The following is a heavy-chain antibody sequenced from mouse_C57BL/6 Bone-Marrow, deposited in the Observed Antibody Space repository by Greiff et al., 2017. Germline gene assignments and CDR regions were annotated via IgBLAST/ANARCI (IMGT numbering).Heavy chain of an antibody. CDR2: IDPETGGT. CDR3: TRSYYGSSRDY. Sequence: VQLQQSGAELVRPGASVTLSCKASGYTFTDYEMHWVKQTPVHGLEWIGAIDPETGGTAYNQKFKGKARLTADKSSSTAYMELRSLTFEDSAVYYCTRSYYGSSRDYWGQGTTLTVSS. J-gene: IGHJ2*01. CDR1: GYTFTDYE. D-gene: IGHD1-1*01. V-gene: IGHV1-15*01.